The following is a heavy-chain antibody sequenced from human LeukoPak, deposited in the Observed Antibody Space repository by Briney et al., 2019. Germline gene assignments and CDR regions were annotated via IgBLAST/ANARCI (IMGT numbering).Heavy chain of an antibody. CDR1: GGSISSGSYY. D-gene: IGHD4-17*01. CDR2: IYTSGST. CDR3: ARGPDYGDFLPEFDYYYMDV. J-gene: IGHJ6*03. V-gene: IGHV4-61*02. Sequence: PSETLSLTCTVSGGSISSGSYYWSWIRQPAGKGLEWIGRIYTSGSTNYNPSLRSRVTISVDTSKNQNQFSLKLSSVTAADTAVYYCARGPDYGDFLPEFDYYYMDVWGKGTTVTVSS.